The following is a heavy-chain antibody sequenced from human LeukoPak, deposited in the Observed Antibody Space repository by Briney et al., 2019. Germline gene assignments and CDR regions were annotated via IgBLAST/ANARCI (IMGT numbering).Heavy chain of an antibody. CDR2: IYYSGST. V-gene: IGHV4-61*08. D-gene: IGHD1-14*01. Sequence: SQTLSLTCAISGGSISSGGYSWSRIRQPPGKGLEWIGYIYYSGSTNYNPSLKGRVTISVDTSKNQFSLKLSSVTAADTAVYYCARVNQDAFDIWGQGTMVTVSS. J-gene: IGHJ3*02. CDR3: ARVNQDAFDI. CDR1: GGSISSGGYS.